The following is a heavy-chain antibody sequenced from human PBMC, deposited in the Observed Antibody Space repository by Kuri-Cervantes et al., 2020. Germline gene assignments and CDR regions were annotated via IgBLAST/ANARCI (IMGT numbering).Heavy chain of an antibody. J-gene: IGHJ4*02. CDR3: ARVNLRSSVYFVY. V-gene: IGHV4-61*02. Sequence: SETLSLTCTVSGGSISSGSYYWSWIRQPAGKGLEWIGRIYTSGSTNYNPSLKSRVTISVDTSKNQFSLKLSSVTAADTAVYYCARVNLRSSVYFVYWGQGTLVTVSS. CDR2: IYTSGST. CDR1: GGSISSGSYY. D-gene: IGHD6-19*01.